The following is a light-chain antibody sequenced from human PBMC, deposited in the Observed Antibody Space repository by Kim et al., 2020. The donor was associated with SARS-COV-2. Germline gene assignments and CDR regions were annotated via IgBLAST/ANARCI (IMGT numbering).Light chain of an antibody. CDR1: QTLVKDDVNTS. CDR2: QVS. CDR3: MLYRHWPYT. J-gene: IGKJ2*01. Sequence: QPATSSCGSSQTLVKDDVNTSLICVQQEPGRSPRHLIYQVSYRDSGVPDSFSGRGSGTDFTLKISRVEAEDVGVYYCMLYRHWPYTFGQGTKLEI. V-gene: IGKV2-30*01.